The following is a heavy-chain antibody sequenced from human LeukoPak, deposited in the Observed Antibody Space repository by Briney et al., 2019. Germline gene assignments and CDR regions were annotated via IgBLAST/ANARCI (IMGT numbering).Heavy chain of an antibody. J-gene: IGHJ4*02. CDR1: GGSISSYY. CDR3: ARANYDSSGYYSYFDY. D-gene: IGHD3-22*01. CDR2: IYYSGST. Sequence: PSETLSLTCTVSGGSISSYYWSWIRQPPGKGLEWIGYIYYSGSTNYNPFLKSRVTISVDTSKNQFSLKLSSVTAADTAVYYCARANYDSSGYYSYFDYWGQGTLVTVSS. V-gene: IGHV4-59*01.